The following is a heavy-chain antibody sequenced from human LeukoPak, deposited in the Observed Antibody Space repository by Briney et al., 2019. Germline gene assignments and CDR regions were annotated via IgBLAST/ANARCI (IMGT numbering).Heavy chain of an antibody. CDR3: AYTVAGTSVDY. J-gene: IGHJ4*02. Sequence: GGSLRLSCAASGFTFSSYAMSWVRQAPGKGLEWVSAISGSGGSTYYADSVEGRFTISRDNSKNTLYLQMNSLRAEDTAVYYCAYTVAGTSVDYWGQGTLVTVSS. CDR1: GFTFSSYA. D-gene: IGHD6-19*01. V-gene: IGHV3-23*01. CDR2: ISGSGGST.